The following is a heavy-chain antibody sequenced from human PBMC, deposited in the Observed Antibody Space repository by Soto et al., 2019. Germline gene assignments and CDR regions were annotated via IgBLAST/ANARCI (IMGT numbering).Heavy chain of an antibody. CDR3: ASGTPPVSGYYFDY. V-gene: IGHV1-69*06. Sequence: SVKVSCKASGGTFSSYALRWVRQAPGEGLEWMGGIIPIFGTANYAQKLQGRVTITADKSASTASMELSSLRSGDTAVYYCASGTPPVSGYYFDYWGQGNLVTASS. J-gene: IGHJ4*02. CDR2: IIPIFGTA. CDR1: GGTFSSYA. D-gene: IGHD1-26*01.